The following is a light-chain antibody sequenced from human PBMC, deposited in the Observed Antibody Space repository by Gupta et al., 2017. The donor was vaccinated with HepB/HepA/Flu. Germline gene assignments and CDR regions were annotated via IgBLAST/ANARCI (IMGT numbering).Light chain of an antibody. J-gene: IGLJ2*01. CDR1: DSNIGSNS. Sequence: QSMLTQPPSASGTPGQRVTISCSGGDSNIGSNSVNWYQQFPGKAPKLLIFRTSERPSGVPDRFSASKSGTSASLVISGLQSEDEADYFCAAWDDTLNGLFGGGTKLTVL. V-gene: IGLV1-44*01. CDR3: AAWDDTLNGL. CDR2: RTS.